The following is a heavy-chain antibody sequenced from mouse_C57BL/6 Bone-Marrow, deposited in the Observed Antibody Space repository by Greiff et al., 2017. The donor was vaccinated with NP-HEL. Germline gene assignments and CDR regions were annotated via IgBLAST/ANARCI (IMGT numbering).Heavy chain of an antibody. CDR1: GYSFTSYY. D-gene: IGHD4-1*01. CDR3: ESCDCANCVGDVWFAY. J-gene: IGHJ3*01. Sequence: VHVKQSGPELVKPGASVKISCKASGYSFTSYYMNWVKQSTGKSLEWIGEINPNYGTTSYNQKFKGKAILTVDKSSSTAYMQLISLTTEDSADYAGESCDCANCVGDVWFAYWGQGTPVTVSA. V-gene: IGHV1-39*01. CDR2: INPNYGTT.